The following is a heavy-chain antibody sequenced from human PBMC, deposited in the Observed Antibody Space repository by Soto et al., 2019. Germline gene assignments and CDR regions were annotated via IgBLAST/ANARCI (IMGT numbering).Heavy chain of an antibody. CDR3: ARRATYYDFWSGYSDPYGMYG. CDR1: GFTFSSYW. Sequence: WYLILSCAASGFTFSSYWMSWVRQAPGNGLEWVANIKQDGSEKYYVDSVKGRFTISRDNAKNSLYLQMNSMRAEDTAVYYCARRATYYDFWSGYSDPYGMYGWGQANTVPVSS. D-gene: IGHD3-3*01. CDR2: IKQDGSEK. V-gene: IGHV3-7*04. J-gene: IGHJ6*02.